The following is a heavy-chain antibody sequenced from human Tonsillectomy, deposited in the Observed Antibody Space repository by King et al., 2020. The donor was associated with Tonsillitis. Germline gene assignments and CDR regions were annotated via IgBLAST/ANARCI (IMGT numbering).Heavy chain of an antibody. Sequence: QLVQSGAEVKKPGESLKISCKGSGYSFTSYWIGWVRQMPGKGLEWMGIIYPGDSDTRYSPSFQGQVTFSAVKSISTAYLQWSSLKASDTAMYYCARPAGYCSSTSAGCYFEYWGQGTLVTVSS. CDR1: GYSFTSYW. J-gene: IGHJ4*02. CDR2: IYPGDSDT. CDR3: ARPAGYCSSTSAGCYFEY. V-gene: IGHV5-51*01. D-gene: IGHD2-2*01.